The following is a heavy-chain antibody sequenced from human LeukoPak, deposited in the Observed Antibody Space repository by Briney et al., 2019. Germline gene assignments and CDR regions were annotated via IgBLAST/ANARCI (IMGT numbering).Heavy chain of an antibody. CDR3: AKDPHSFLSPVVVDFDQ. V-gene: IGHV3-23*01. CDR2: IRARAGSA. Sequence: GGSLTLSCAASGFTFADYAMNWFRQAPGKGLEWVSAIRARAGSAYYGDSVKGRFAVSRDNSKNTLYLQMNSLRAEDTAVYYCAKDPHSFLSPVVVDFDQWGQGTLVIVSS. J-gene: IGHJ4*02. D-gene: IGHD2-15*01. CDR1: GFTFADYA.